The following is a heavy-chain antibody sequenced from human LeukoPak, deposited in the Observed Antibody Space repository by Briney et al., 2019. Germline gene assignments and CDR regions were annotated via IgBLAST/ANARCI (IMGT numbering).Heavy chain of an antibody. CDR1: GFSFSTYA. CDR3: ARGFSSSWYSFFDY. D-gene: IGHD6-13*01. CDR2: VSGSGGYT. J-gene: IGHJ4*02. Sequence: SGGSLRLSCAASGFSFSTYAMSWVRQAPGKGLEWVSGVSGSGGYTFYADSVKGRFTISRDNSKNTLYLQMNSLRAADTAVYYCARGFSSSWYSFFDYWGQGTLVTVSS. V-gene: IGHV3-23*01.